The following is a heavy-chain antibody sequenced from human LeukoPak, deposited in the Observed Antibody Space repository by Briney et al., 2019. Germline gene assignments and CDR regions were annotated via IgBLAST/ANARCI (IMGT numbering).Heavy chain of an antibody. J-gene: IGHJ4*02. D-gene: IGHD3-22*01. Sequence: GRSLRLSCAASGFTFDDYAMHWVRQAPGKGLEWVSGISWYSGSIGYADSVKGRFTISRDNAKNSLYLQMNSLRAEDTALYYCAKTCFEISYDSSGCFDYWGQGTLVTVSS. V-gene: IGHV3-9*01. CDR3: AKTCFEISYDSSGCFDY. CDR1: GFTFDDYA. CDR2: ISWYSGSI.